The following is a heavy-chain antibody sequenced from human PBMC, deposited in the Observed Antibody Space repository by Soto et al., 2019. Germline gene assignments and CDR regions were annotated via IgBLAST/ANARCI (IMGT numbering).Heavy chain of an antibody. D-gene: IGHD6-19*01. J-gene: IGHJ6*02. V-gene: IGHV5-51*01. Sequence: PGESLKISCKGSGYSFTSYWIGWVRQMPGKGLEWMGIIYPGDSDTRYSPSFQGQVTISADKSISTAYLQWSSLEASDTAMYYCARQSRQWLVDYYYYGMDVWGQGTTVTVSS. CDR1: GYSFTSYW. CDR2: IYPGDSDT. CDR3: ARQSRQWLVDYYYYGMDV.